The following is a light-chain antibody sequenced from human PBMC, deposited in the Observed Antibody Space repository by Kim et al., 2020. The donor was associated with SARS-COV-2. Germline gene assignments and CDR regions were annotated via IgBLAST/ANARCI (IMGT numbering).Light chain of an antibody. J-gene: IGKJ1*01. CDR2: DAS. CDR3: RQYLSYSPWT. V-gene: IGKV1-5*01. CDR1: QRVSSR. Sequence: SLVDSVATNCRGSQRVSSRLAWYQQQPGKAAKLLLYDASSLENGVASRLCGSRSGREFFLPTSSLLPDDFAATYCRQYLSYSPWTFGQGTKVDIK.